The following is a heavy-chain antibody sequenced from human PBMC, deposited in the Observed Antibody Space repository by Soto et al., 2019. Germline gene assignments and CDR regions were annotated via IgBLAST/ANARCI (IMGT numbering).Heavy chain of an antibody. D-gene: IGHD3-16*02. J-gene: IGHJ4*02. CDR3: ARTGMITFGGVIVKPRFYFDY. CDR1: GGSISSGGYY. V-gene: IGHV4-31*03. Sequence: SETLSLTCTVSGGSISSGGYYWSCIRQHPGKGLEWIGYIYYSGSTYYNPSLKSRVTISVDTSKNQFSLKLSSVTAADTAVYNCARTGMITFGGVIVKPRFYFDYWGQGALVTVPQ. CDR2: IYYSGST.